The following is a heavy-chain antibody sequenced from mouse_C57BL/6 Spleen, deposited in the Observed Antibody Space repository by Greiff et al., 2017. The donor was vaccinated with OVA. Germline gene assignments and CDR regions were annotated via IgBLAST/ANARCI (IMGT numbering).Heavy chain of an antibody. J-gene: IGHJ3*01. CDR2: ISDGGSYT. Sequence: EVKLMESGGGLVKPGGSLKLSCAASGFTFSSYAMSWVRQTPEKRLEWVATISDGGSYTYYPDNVKGRFTISRDNAKNNLYLQMSHLKSEDTAMYYCARECAYWGQGTLVTVSA. CDR1: GFTFSSYA. CDR3: ARECAY. V-gene: IGHV5-4*01.